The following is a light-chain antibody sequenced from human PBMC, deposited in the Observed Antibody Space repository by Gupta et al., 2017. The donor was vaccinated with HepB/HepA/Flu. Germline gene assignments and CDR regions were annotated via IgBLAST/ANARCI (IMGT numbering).Light chain of an antibody. Sequence: DIQMTQSPSSLSASVGDRVTITCRASQSISSYLNWYQQKPRKAPKLLIYAASSLQSGVPSRFSGSGSGTDFTLTISSLQPEDFATYYCQQSYRTPYTFGQGTKLEIK. V-gene: IGKV1-39*01. CDR2: AAS. CDR1: QSISSY. CDR3: QQSYRTPYT. J-gene: IGKJ2*01.